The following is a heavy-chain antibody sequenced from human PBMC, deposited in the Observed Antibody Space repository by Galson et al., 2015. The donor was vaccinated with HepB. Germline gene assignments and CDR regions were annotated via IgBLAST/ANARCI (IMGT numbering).Heavy chain of an antibody. D-gene: IGHD1-26*01. V-gene: IGHV1-69*13. CDR1: GGTFSSYA. J-gene: IGHJ6*02. CDR2: IIPIFGTA. Sequence: SVKVSCKASGGTFSSYAISWVRQAPGQGLEWMGGIIPIFGTANYAQKFQGRVTITADESTSTAYMELSSLRSEDTAVYYCARGEVGAPNPPFYYYYGMDVWGQGTTVTVSS. CDR3: ARGEVGAPNPPFYYYYGMDV.